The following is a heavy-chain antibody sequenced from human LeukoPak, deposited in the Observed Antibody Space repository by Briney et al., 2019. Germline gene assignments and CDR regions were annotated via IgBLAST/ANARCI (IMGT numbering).Heavy chain of an antibody. Sequence: ASVKVSCKASGYNFISSGVTWVRQAPGQGLEWMGWISPYNGNTNFAQKLQGRVTMTTDTPTSTAYMELRSLTSDDTAVYYCAREGSSSGYGMDVWGQGTTVTVSS. CDR2: ISPYNGNT. CDR3: AREGSSSGYGMDV. V-gene: IGHV1-18*04. CDR1: GYNFISSG. J-gene: IGHJ6*02. D-gene: IGHD6-13*01.